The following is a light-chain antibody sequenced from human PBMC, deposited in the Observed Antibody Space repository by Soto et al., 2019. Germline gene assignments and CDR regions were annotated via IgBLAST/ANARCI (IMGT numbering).Light chain of an antibody. Sequence: EIVLTQSPATLSVSPGERATLSCRASQTVFNNYLAWYQQKPGQAPRLLIYAVSTRATGVPVRFSGSGSGPEFTLTIRSLQSEDFAVYFCQQHSQWPITFGQGTRLEIK. CDR2: AVS. CDR3: QQHSQWPIT. CDR1: QTVFNN. J-gene: IGKJ5*01. V-gene: IGKV3-15*01.